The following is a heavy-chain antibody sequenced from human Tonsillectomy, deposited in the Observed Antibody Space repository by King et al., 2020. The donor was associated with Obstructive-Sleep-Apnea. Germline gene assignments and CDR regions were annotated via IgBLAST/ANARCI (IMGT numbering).Heavy chain of an antibody. V-gene: IGHV3-15*01. Sequence: VQLVESGGGVVKPGGSLRLSCAASGFTFSKAWMSWVRQAPGKGLEWVGHIKSKTDGGTTDYAAPVKGRFTISRDDSKNTLYLQMNSLRTEDTAVYYCTTDLGQQLVQHIYYYFDVDVWGQGTTVTVSS. CDR1: GFTFSKAW. CDR2: IKSKTDGGTT. CDR3: TTDLGQQLVQHIYYYFDVDV. D-gene: IGHD6-13*01. J-gene: IGHJ6*02.